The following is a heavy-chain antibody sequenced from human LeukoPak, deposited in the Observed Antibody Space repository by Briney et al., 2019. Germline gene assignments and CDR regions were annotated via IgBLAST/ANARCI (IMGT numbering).Heavy chain of an antibody. D-gene: IGHD3-10*01. J-gene: IGHJ4*02. CDR2: IYHSGST. V-gene: IGHV4-30-2*01. Sequence: PSETLSLTCTVSGGSISSGGYYWSWIRQPPGKGLEWIGYIYHSGSTYYNPSLKSRVTISVDRSKNQFSLKLSSVTAADTAVYYCARGVYYGSGSYFDYWGQGTLVTVSS. CDR3: ARGVYYGSGSYFDY. CDR1: GGSISSGGYY.